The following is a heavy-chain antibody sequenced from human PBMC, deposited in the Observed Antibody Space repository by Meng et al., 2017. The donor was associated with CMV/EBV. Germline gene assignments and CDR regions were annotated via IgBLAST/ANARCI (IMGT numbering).Heavy chain of an antibody. D-gene: IGHD2-15*01. Sequence: QVHVVQSGGGGKEPGASVKVSRKASVGTFSSYAIGWVRQAPGQGLEWVGGIIPIFGTANYAQKFQGRVTITADESTSTAYMELSCLRSEDTAVYYCARNQPSRGWSHEDYWGQGTLVTVSS. CDR2: IIPIFGTA. CDR3: ARNQPSRGWSHEDY. V-gene: IGHV1-69*12. J-gene: IGHJ4*02. CDR1: VGTFSSYA.